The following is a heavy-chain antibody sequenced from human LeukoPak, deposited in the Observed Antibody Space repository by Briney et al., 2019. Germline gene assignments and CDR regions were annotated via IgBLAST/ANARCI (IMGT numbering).Heavy chain of an antibody. Sequence: PSQTLSLTCPVSTGSISSGVYYWSWIRQHPGKGLEWIGYIYYSGSTYYNPSLKSRVTISVDTSKNQFSLKLSSVTAADTAVYYCARAYGDLYFVYWGQGILVTVSS. D-gene: IGHD4-17*01. V-gene: IGHV4-31*03. CDR1: TGSISSGVYY. J-gene: IGHJ4*02. CDR3: ARAYGDLYFVY. CDR2: IYYSGST.